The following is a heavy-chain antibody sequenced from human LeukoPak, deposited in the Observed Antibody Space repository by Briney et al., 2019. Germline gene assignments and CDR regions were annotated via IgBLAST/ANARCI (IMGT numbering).Heavy chain of an antibody. J-gene: IGHJ4*02. D-gene: IGHD3-10*01. Sequence: PETLSLTCAVSGYSISSGYYWGWIRQPPGKGLEWIGSIYHSGSTYYNPSLKSRVTISVDTSKNQFSLKLSSVTAADTAVYYCARVSLTMVRGVINYFDYWGQGTLVTVSS. V-gene: IGHV4-38-2*01. CDR2: IYHSGST. CDR1: GYSISSGYY. CDR3: ARVSLTMVRGVINYFDY.